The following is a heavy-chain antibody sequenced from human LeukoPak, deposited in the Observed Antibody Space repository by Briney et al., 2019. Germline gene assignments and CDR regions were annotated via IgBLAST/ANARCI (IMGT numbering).Heavy chain of an antibody. CDR1: GGSFRGLY. CDR3: ARHNGWHFDY. Sequence: SSETLSLTCAVSGGSFRGLYWSWIRQPPGQGLEWVGEIHIGGGTKFNPSLSSRASMSADTSKNQFSLRLSSVTAADTAVYFCARHNGWHFDYWGQGAPITVSS. J-gene: IGHJ4*02. D-gene: IGHD6-19*01. V-gene: IGHV4-34*01. CDR2: IHIGGGT.